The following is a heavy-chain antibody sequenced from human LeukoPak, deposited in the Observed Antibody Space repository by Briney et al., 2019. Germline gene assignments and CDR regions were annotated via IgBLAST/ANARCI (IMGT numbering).Heavy chain of an antibody. CDR3: AREIAGSGPAFDI. D-gene: IGHD6-13*01. V-gene: IGHV3-48*03. CDR2: ISSSGSTK. CDR1: GFTLSSYE. Sequence: GGSLRLSCAASGFTLSSYEMNWVRQAPGKGLEWVSYISSSGSTKYYTDSVRGRFIISRDNAKNSLSLQMNSLRAEDTAVYYCAREIAGSGPAFDIWGQGTMVTVSS. J-gene: IGHJ3*02.